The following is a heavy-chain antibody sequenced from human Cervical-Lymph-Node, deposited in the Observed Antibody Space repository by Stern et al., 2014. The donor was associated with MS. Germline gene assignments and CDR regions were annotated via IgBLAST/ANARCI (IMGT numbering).Heavy chain of an antibody. V-gene: IGHV4-30-4*01. Sequence: VQLVESGPGLVKPSQTLTLTCTVSGASISSGNYHWSWIRQPPGKGLEWIGYIYNSGSTYYNPSLKSRVTISADTSKNQLSLRLTSVTAADTAVYYCATRPPGHLWLPYFDYWGQGALVTVSS. J-gene: IGHJ4*02. CDR1: GASISSGNYH. D-gene: IGHD5-18*01. CDR3: ATRPPGHLWLPYFDY. CDR2: IYNSGST.